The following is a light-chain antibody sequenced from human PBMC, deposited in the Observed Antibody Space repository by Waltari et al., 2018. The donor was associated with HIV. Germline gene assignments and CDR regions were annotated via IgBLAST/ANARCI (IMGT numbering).Light chain of an antibody. V-gene: IGLV3-10*01. CDR3: YSTDNSLKGV. CDR1: ALPKKY. J-gene: IGLJ3*02. CDR2: EDS. Sequence: SYELTQPPSVSVSPGQPAKITCSGAALPKKYAYWYQQKSGQAPVLVIYEDSKRPSGIPERFSGSSSGTMATLTLSEVQVDDEADYYCYSTDNSLKGVFGGGTKLTVL.